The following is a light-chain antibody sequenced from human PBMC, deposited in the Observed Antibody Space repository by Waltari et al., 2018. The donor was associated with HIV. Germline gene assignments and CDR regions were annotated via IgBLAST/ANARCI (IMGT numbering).Light chain of an antibody. Sequence: QSLLTQPNSASGTPGQRVTNSCSGSSSNIGSDIVNWYQQFPGTAPKFLISSHNQPPSGFLDRFSGSKSVTAASLAISGLQSEDEADYYCATWEDSLSGWVFGGGTKLTVL. CDR1: SSNIGSDI. V-gene: IGLV1-44*01. CDR3: ATWEDSLSGWV. J-gene: IGLJ3*02. CDR2: SHN.